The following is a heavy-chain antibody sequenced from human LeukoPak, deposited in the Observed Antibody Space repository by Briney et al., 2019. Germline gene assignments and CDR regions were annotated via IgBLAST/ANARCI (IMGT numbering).Heavy chain of an antibody. D-gene: IGHD3-10*01. CDR1: GYTFTSYG. Sequence: ASVKVSCKASGYTFTSYGISWVRQAPGQGLEWMGWISAYNGNTNYAQKLQGRVTMTTDTSTSTAYMELRSLRSDDTAVYYCARGVGITMVRGVRRNWFDPWGQGTLVTVSS. J-gene: IGHJ5*02. V-gene: IGHV1-18*01. CDR3: ARGVGITMVRGVRRNWFDP. CDR2: ISAYNGNT.